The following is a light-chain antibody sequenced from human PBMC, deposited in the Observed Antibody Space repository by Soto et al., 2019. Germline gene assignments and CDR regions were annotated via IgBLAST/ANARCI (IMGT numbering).Light chain of an antibody. CDR2: DAS. Sequence: DIQMTQSPSTLPASVGDRVTITCRASQSISSWLAWYQQKPGKAPKLLIYDASSLEGGVPSRFSGSGSGTEFTLTISSLQPDDFATYYCQQDESYSWTFGQGTKVDIK. CDR3: QQDESYSWT. CDR1: QSISSW. V-gene: IGKV1-5*01. J-gene: IGKJ1*01.